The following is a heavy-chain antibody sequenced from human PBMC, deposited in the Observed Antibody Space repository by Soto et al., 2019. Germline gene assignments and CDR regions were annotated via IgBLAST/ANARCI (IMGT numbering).Heavy chain of an antibody. CDR3: ARRWGEGRIDY. CDR2: IYHSGST. CDR1: GGSISSSNW. Sequence: QVQLQESGPGLVKPSGTLSLTCAVSGGSISSSNWWSWVRQPPGKGLQWMGEIYHSGSTNYIPSLREPVTITVDKSRNKCSLKLSSVTAADTAVYYCARRWGEGRIDYWGQRTLVTICS. D-gene: IGHD3-10*01. J-gene: IGHJ4*02. V-gene: IGHV4-4*02.